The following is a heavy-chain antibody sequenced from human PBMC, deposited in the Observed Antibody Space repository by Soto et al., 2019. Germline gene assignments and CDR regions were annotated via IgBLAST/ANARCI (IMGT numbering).Heavy chain of an antibody. V-gene: IGHV4-39*01. CDR3: ARSLDCTDGVCYGAYYYGLDV. CDR2: IYFSGST. J-gene: IGHJ6*02. Sequence: QLQLQESGPGLVKPSETLSLTCTVSGDSISSRSHYWGWIRQPPGKGLEWIGSIYFSGSTYYNPSLKSRLIISVATSKNQFSLRLSSVTAADTAVYFCARSLDCTDGVCYGAYYYGLDVWGQGTTVTVSS. CDR1: GDSISSRSHY. D-gene: IGHD2-8*01.